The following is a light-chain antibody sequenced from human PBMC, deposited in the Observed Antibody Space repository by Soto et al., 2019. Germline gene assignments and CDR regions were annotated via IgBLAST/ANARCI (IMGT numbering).Light chain of an antibody. Sequence: DLQMTQSRSLVSASVGERVTITCRASQGISNWLAWYQQKPGKPPTLLIYAASNLHSGVPSRFRGSRSGTDFTLTISSLQPEDFATYYCQQSNSFPPTFGEGTKVDI. CDR1: QGISNW. CDR3: QQSNSFPPT. CDR2: AAS. J-gene: IGKJ4*01. V-gene: IGKV1-12*01.